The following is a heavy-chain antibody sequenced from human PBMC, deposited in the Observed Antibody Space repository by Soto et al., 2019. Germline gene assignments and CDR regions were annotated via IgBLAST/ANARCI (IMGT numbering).Heavy chain of an antibody. Sequence: EVQLLESGGGLVQPGGSLRLSCAASGFTFSTYAMSWVRQAPGKGLEWVSTIGGSGGDTYYADPVKGRFTISRDNSKNTLYLQMNSLRAEDTAVYYCAKRPQYSTTWHYFDYWGQGTLVTVSS. CDR2: IGGSGGDT. J-gene: IGHJ4*02. CDR3: AKRPQYSTTWHYFDY. V-gene: IGHV3-23*01. CDR1: GFTFSTYA. D-gene: IGHD6-13*01.